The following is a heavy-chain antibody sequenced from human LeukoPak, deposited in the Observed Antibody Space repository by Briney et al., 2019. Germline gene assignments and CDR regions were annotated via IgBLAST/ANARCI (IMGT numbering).Heavy chain of an antibody. J-gene: IGHJ4*02. CDR2: ISSGSSNI. Sequence: GGSLRLSCAASGFTFSSYAMSWVRQAPGKGLEWVSSISSGSSNIYYADSVKGRFTISRDNAKNALYLQMDSLRAEDTAVYYCANAQPGIAVAGTGYWGQGTLVTVSS. D-gene: IGHD6-19*01. CDR1: GFTFSSYA. CDR3: ANAQPGIAVAGTGY. V-gene: IGHV3-21*04.